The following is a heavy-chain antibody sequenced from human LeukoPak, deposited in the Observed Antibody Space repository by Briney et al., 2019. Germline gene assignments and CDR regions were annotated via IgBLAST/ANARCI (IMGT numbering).Heavy chain of an antibody. Sequence: GESLKISCKGSGYSFTTNWSAWVRQMPGEGLEWMEIIQPRDSETKYSPSFQGQVTISVDKSISTAYLQWNSLKAADTAIYYCARHEARSSCSTFDFWGQGALVTVSS. CDR2: IQPRDSET. D-gene: IGHD2-2*01. V-gene: IGHV5-51*01. J-gene: IGHJ5*01. CDR1: GYSFTTNW. CDR3: ARHEARSSCSTFDF.